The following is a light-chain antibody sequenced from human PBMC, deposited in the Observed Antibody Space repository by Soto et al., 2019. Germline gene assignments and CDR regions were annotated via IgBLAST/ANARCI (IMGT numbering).Light chain of an antibody. CDR2: KAS. CDR1: QSISSW. J-gene: IGKJ1*01. Sequence: DIQMTQSPSTLSASVGDRVTITCRASQSISSWLAWYQQKPGKAPKLLIYKASSLDSGVPSRFSGSGSGTEFTITISSLQPDEFATYYCQQFHSVSPTYGQGTKVEIK. CDR3: QQFHSVSPT. V-gene: IGKV1-5*03.